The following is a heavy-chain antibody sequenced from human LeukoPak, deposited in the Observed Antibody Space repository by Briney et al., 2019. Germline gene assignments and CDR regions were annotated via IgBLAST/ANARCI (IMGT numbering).Heavy chain of an antibody. CDR2: ISGSGGST. D-gene: IGHD2-2*01. Sequence: GGSLRLSCAASGFTFSSYAMSWVHQAPGKGLEWVSAISGSGGSTYYADSVKGRFTISSDNSKNTLYLQMNSLRAEDTAVYYCAKAKIYRYCSSTSCYGGVDYWGQGTLVTVSS. V-gene: IGHV3-23*01. CDR1: GFTFSSYA. J-gene: IGHJ4*02. CDR3: AKAKIYRYCSSTSCYGGVDY.